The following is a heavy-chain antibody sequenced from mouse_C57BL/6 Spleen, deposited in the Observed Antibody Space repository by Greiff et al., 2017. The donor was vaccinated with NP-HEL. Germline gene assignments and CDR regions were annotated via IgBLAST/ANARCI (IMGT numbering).Heavy chain of an antibody. CDR1: GFTFSDYG. Sequence: EVKLVESGGGLVKPGGSLKLSCAASGFTFSDYGMHWVRQAPEKGLEWVAYISSGSSTIYYADTVKGRFTISRDNAKNTLFLQMTSLRSEDTAMYYWARTFYGYDDVPFAYWGQRTLVTVSA. CDR2: ISSGSSTI. D-gene: IGHD2-9*01. CDR3: ARTFYGYDDVPFAY. V-gene: IGHV5-17*01. J-gene: IGHJ3*01.